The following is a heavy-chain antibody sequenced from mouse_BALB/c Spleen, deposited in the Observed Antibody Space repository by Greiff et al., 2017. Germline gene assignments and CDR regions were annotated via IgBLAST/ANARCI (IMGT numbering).Heavy chain of an antibody. D-gene: IGHD1-1*01. CDR1: GFTFSSYT. Sequence: EVQRVESGGGLVQPGGSLKLSCAASGFTFSSYTMSWVRQTPEKRLEWVAYISNGGGSTYYPDTVKGRFTISRDNAKNTLYLQMSSLKSEDTAMYYCARVYRYYAMDYWGQGTSVTVSS. CDR3: ARVYRYYAMDY. CDR2: ISNGGGST. V-gene: IGHV5-12-2*01. J-gene: IGHJ4*01.